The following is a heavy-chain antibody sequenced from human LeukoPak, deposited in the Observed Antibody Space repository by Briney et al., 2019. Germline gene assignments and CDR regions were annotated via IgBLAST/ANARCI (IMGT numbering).Heavy chain of an antibody. V-gene: IGHV3-30*02. CDR3: AKGMASSSWYFDY. J-gene: IGHJ4*02. CDR2: IRYDGSNK. D-gene: IGHD6-13*01. Sequence: GGSLRLSCAASGFTFSSYAMHWVRQAPGKGLEWVAFIRYDGSNKYYADSVKGRFTISRDNSKNTLYLQMNSLRAEDTAVYYCAKGMASSSWYFDYWGQGTLVTVSS. CDR1: GFTFSSYA.